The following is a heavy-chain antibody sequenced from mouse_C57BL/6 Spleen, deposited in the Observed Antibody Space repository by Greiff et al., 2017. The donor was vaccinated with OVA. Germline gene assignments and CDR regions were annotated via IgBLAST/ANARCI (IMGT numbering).Heavy chain of an antibody. CDR2: IYPGDGDT. J-gene: IGHJ2*01. V-gene: IGHV1-80*01. Sequence: QVQLQQSGAELVKPGASVKISCKASGYAFSSYWMNWVKQRPGKGLEWIGQIYPGDGDTNYNGKFKGKATLTADKSSSTAYMQLSSLTSEDSAVYFCASADYYGSRVPLVGLDYWGQGTTLTVSS. CDR1: GYAFSSYW. D-gene: IGHD1-1*01. CDR3: ASADYYGSRVPLVGLDY.